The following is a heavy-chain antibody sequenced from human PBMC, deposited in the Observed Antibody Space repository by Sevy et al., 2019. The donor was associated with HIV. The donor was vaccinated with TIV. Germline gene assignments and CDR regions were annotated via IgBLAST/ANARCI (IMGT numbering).Heavy chain of an antibody. Sequence: GGSLRLSCAASGFTFSSYSMNWVRQAPGKGLEWVSSISSSSSYIYYADSVKGRFTISRDNAKNSLYLQMNSLRAEDTAVYYCARTTLRRRGAFDIWGQGTMVTVSS. CDR3: ARTTLRRRGAFDI. D-gene: IGHD4-17*01. J-gene: IGHJ3*02. V-gene: IGHV3-21*01. CDR2: ISSSSSYI. CDR1: GFTFSSYS.